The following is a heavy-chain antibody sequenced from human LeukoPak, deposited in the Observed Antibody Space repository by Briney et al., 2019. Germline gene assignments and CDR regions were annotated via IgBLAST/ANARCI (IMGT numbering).Heavy chain of an antibody. CDR2: ISYDGSNK. J-gene: IGHJ4*02. Sequence: GGSLRLSCAASGFTFSSYAMHWVRQAPGKGLEWVAVISYDGSNKYYADSVKGRFTISRDNSKNTLYLQMNSLRAEDTAVYYCARGTEYFDYWGQGTLVTVSS. D-gene: IGHD1/OR15-1a*01. CDR3: ARGTEYFDY. V-gene: IGHV3-30-3*01. CDR1: GFTFSSYA.